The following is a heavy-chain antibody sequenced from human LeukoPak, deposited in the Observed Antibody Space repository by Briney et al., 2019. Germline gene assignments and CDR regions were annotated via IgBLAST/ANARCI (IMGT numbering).Heavy chain of an antibody. CDR3: AREQVVVGRGYYGMDV. J-gene: IGHJ6*02. CDR2: MYSGGST. CDR1: GFTVSSNY. D-gene: IGHD2-2*01. Sequence: GGSLRLSCAASGFTVSSNYMNWVRQAPGEGLEWASVMYSGGSTFYGDSVKGRFTISRDNSMNTLYLQMNSLRVDDTAVYYCAREQVVVGRGYYGMDVWGQGTTVTVSS. V-gene: IGHV3-66*01.